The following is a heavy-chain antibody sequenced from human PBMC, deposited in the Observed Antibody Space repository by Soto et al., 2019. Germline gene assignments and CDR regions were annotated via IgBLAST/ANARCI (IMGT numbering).Heavy chain of an antibody. CDR1: GGSFSGYY. D-gene: IGHD3-10*01. V-gene: IGHV4-34*01. Sequence: SETLSLTCAVYGGSFSGYYWSWIRQPPGKGLEWIGEINHSGSTNYNPSLKSRVTISVDTSMNQFSLKLSSVTAADTAVYYCARAKRHYYGSGSYYRDYYGMDVWGQGTTVTVS. CDR2: INHSGST. J-gene: IGHJ6*02. CDR3: ARAKRHYYGSGSYYRDYYGMDV.